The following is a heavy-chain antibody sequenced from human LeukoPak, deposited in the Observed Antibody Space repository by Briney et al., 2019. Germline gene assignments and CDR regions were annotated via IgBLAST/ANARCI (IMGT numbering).Heavy chain of an antibody. J-gene: IGHJ6*03. Sequence: GGSLRLSCAASGFRFSTYSMNWVRQAPGKGLEWVSYISRSNTIYYADSVKGRFTVSRDNAKDSLFLQMNSLRAEDTAVYYCARVGYYDFWSGLIPHTYYMDVWGKGTTVTVSS. CDR2: ISRSNTI. D-gene: IGHD3-3*01. V-gene: IGHV3-48*01. CDR3: ARVGYYDFWSGLIPHTYYMDV. CDR1: GFRFSTYS.